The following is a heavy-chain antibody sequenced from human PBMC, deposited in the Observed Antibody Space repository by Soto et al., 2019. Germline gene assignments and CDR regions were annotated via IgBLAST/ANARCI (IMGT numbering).Heavy chain of an antibody. D-gene: IGHD3-10*01. J-gene: IGHJ4*02. CDR1: GFTFNNYA. Sequence: GSLRLSCAASGFTFNNYAMSWVRQAPGKGLEWISGISGGGANTNYADSVKGRFTISRDNSKNTLYLQMNSLRAEDTAVYYCAKGDGSGSYDYWGQGTPVTVSS. CDR2: ISGGGANT. CDR3: AKGDGSGSYDY. V-gene: IGHV3-23*01.